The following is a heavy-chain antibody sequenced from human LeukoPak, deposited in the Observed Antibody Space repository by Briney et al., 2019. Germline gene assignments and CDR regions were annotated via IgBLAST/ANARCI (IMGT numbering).Heavy chain of an antibody. CDR3: ARRGDIVATDFDY. CDR1: GYTFTGYY. J-gene: IGHJ4*02. V-gene: IGHV1-2*02. CDR2: INPNSGGT. D-gene: IGHD5-12*01. Sequence: ASVKVSCKASGYTFTGYYMHWVRQAPGQGLVWMGWINPNSGGTNYAQKFQGRVTMTRDTSISTAYMELSRLRSDDTAVYYCARRGDIVATDFDYWGQGTLVTVSS.